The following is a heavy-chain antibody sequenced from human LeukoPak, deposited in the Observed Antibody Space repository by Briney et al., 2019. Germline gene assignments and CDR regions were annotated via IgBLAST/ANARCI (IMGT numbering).Heavy chain of an antibody. D-gene: IGHD7-27*01. V-gene: IGHV3-48*03. J-gene: IGHJ6*02. CDR2: ISSSGSTI. Sequence: PGGSLRLSCAASGFTFSSYAMSWVRQAPGKGLEWVSYISSSGSTIYYADSVKGRFTISRDNAKNSLYLQMNSLRAEDTAVYYCAREEAPRWGNTYYYYYGMDVWGQGTTVTVSS. CDR3: AREEAPRWGNTYYYYYGMDV. CDR1: GFTFSSYA.